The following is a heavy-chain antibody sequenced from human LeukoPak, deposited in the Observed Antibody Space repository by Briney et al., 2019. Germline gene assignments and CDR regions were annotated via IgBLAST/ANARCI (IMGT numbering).Heavy chain of an antibody. CDR3: ARAAMRRKSGYYYGMDV. Sequence: SETLSLTCAVYGGSFSGYYWSWIRQPPGKGLEWMGEINHSGSTNYNPSLKSRVTISVDTSKNQFSLKLSSVTAADTAVYYCARAAMRRKSGYYYGMDVWGQGTTVTVSS. CDR2: INHSGST. J-gene: IGHJ6*02. D-gene: IGHD2-2*01. V-gene: IGHV4-34*01. CDR1: GGSFSGYY.